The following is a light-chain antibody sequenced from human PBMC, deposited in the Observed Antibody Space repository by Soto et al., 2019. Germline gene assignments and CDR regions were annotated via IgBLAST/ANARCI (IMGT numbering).Light chain of an antibody. CDR3: QQRSNWPLT. CDR2: DAS. J-gene: IGKJ4*01. Sequence: DIVMTQSPATLSLSPGERATLSCRASQSVSSYLAWYQQKPGQAPRLLIYDASNRATGIPARFSGNGSGTDFTLTISSLEPEDFAVYYCQQRSNWPLTFGGGTKVDIK. V-gene: IGKV3-11*01. CDR1: QSVSSY.